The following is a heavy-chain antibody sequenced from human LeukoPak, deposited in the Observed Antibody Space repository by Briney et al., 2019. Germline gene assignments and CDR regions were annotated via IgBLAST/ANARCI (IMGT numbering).Heavy chain of an antibody. V-gene: IGHV3-21*01. Sequence: PGGPLRLSCAASGFTFSSYSMNWVRQAPGKGLEWVSSISSSSSYIYYADSVKGRFTISRDNAKNSLYLQMNSLRAEDTAVYYCARALRDIVVVPAAIRGYYYYYMDVWGKGTTVTVSS. CDR2: ISSSSSYI. D-gene: IGHD2-2*01. CDR1: GFTFSSYS. CDR3: ARALRDIVVVPAAIRGYYYYYMDV. J-gene: IGHJ6*03.